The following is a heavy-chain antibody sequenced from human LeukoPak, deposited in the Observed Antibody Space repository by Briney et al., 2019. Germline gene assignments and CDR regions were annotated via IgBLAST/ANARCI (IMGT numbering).Heavy chain of an antibody. CDR2: ISGNNDNP. Sequence: ASVNVSCTASGYTFSNFGINWVRQAPGQGLEWMGWISGNNDNPNYGQKFQGRFTVTTDSSTNTAYMELRDLRFDDTAVYYCARDGTSTDDYWGQGTLVTVSS. CDR1: GYTFSNFG. D-gene: IGHD2-2*01. CDR3: ARDGTSTDDY. J-gene: IGHJ4*02. V-gene: IGHV1-18*01.